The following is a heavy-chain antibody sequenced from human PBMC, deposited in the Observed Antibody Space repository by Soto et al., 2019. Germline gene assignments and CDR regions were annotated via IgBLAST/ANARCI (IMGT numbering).Heavy chain of an antibody. Sequence: GASVKVSCKASGFTFTSYGITWPRQDPGQGLEWMGWISPYNGETNFAQKFQGRVTMTTDTSTTTAYMELRSLRSDDTAVYYCARAFCSGDTGYDSWGQGTLVTVSS. CDR2: ISPYNGET. D-gene: IGHD3-3*01. J-gene: IGHJ5*01. CDR3: ARAFCSGDTGYDS. V-gene: IGHV1-18*01. CDR1: GFTFTSYG.